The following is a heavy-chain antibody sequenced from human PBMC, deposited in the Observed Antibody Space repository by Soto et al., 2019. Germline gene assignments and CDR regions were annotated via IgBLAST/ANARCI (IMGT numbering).Heavy chain of an antibody. V-gene: IGHV4-4*02. J-gene: IGHJ4*02. Sequence: PSETLSLTCAVSWDSVSRTNWLSCVRQPPRQGLERLGELFLTWTTRYNQFLKSRGNLSGEKSKIQFSLNLNSVTAADTAVYYCVTYLTRYTFDYGGQGALVTVSS. CDR3: VTYLTRYTFDY. D-gene: IGHD3-16*02. CDR1: WDSVSRTNW. CDR2: LFLTWTT.